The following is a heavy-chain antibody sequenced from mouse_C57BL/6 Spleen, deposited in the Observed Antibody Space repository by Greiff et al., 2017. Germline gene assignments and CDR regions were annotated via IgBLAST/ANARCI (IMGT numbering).Heavy chain of an antibody. CDR1: GYTFTSYW. J-gene: IGHJ3*01. CDR2: IHPNSGST. V-gene: IGHV1-64*01. CDR3: ARERGLTAWFAY. Sequence: QVQLQQPGAELVKPGASVKLSCKASGYTFTSYWMHWVKQRPGQGLEWIGMIHPNSGSTNYNEKFKSKATLTVDKSSSTAYMQLSSLTSEDSAVYYCARERGLTAWFAYWGQRTLVTVSA. D-gene: IGHD4-1*01.